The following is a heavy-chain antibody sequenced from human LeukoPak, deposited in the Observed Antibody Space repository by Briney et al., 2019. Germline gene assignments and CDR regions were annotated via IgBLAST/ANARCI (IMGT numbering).Heavy chain of an antibody. CDR2: IYHSGST. D-gene: IGHD1-26*01. V-gene: IGHV4-39*07. CDR1: GGSISSSSYY. CDR3: ARVPYSGSYSPHWFDP. Sequence: SETLSLTCTVSGGSISSSSYYWGWIRQPPGKGLEWIGSIYHSGSTYYNPSLKSRVTISVDTSKNQFSLKLSSVTAADTAVYYCARVPYSGSYSPHWFDPWGQGTLVTVSS. J-gene: IGHJ5*02.